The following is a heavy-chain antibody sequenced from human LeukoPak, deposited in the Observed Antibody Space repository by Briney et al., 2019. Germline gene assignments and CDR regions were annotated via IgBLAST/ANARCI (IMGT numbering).Heavy chain of an antibody. J-gene: IGHJ6*03. Sequence: SETLSLTCAVYGGSFSGYHWSWIRQPPGKGLEWIGEINHSGSTNYNPSLKSRVTISVDTSKNQFSLKLSSVTAADTAVYYCARGLRYYYGSGSYFMDVWGKGTTVTVSS. D-gene: IGHD3-10*01. V-gene: IGHV4-34*01. CDR1: GGSFSGYH. CDR2: INHSGST. CDR3: ARGLRYYYGSGSYFMDV.